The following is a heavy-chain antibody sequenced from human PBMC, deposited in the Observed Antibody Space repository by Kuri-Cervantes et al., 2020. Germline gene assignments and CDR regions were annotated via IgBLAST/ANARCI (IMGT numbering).Heavy chain of an antibody. CDR1: GDSISSGYY. V-gene: IGHV4-38-2*01. Sequence: SETLSLTCAVSGDSISSGYYWGWIRQPPGKGLEWIGNIYHSGSTYYNPSLKSRVTISVDTSKNQFSLKLSSVTAADTAVYYCATYSNGWYSGLDYWGQGTLVTDSS. CDR3: ATYSNGWYSGLDY. J-gene: IGHJ4*02. CDR2: IYHSGST. D-gene: IGHD6-19*01.